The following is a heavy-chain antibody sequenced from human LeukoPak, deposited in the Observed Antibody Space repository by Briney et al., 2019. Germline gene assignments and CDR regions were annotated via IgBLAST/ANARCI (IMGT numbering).Heavy chain of an antibody. CDR2: ISSTDAGT. J-gene: IGHJ6*04. CDR1: GFSLSSYA. CDR3: AELGITMIGGV. Sequence: GGSLRLSCAASGFSLSSYAMSWVRQAPGKGLEWVSAISSTDAGTYHADSVKGRFTISRDNAKNSLYLQMNSLRAEDTAVYYCAELGITMIGGVWGKGTTVTISS. V-gene: IGHV3-23*01. D-gene: IGHD3-10*02.